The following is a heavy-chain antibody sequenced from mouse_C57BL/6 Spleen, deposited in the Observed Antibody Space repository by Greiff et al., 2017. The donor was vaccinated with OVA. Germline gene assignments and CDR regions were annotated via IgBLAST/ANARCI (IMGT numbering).Heavy chain of an antibody. V-gene: IGHV1-42*01. CDR1: GYSFTGYY. D-gene: IGHD2-2*01. J-gene: IGHJ2*01. Sequence: EVKLQESGPELVKPGASVKISCKASGYSFTGYYMNWVKQSPEKSLEWIGEINPSTGGTTYNQKFKAKATLTVDKSSSTAYMQLKSLTSEDSAVYYCARDGYENYFDYWGQGTTLTVSS. CDR2: INPSTGGT. CDR3: ARDGYENYFDY.